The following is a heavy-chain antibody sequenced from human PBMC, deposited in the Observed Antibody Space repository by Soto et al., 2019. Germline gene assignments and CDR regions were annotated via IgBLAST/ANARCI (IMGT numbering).Heavy chain of an antibody. CDR2: ISYDGSNK. CDR1: GFTFSTYG. D-gene: IGHD3-22*01. CDR3: AKVPEYDSTGYYSIYDY. Sequence: QVQLVESGGGVVQPGRSLRLSCAASGFTFSTYGMHWVRQAPGKGLEWVAVISYDGSNKYYADSVKGRFTISRDNSKNTLYLQMNSLRAEDTAVYYCAKVPEYDSTGYYSIYDYWGQGTLVTVSS. V-gene: IGHV3-30*18. J-gene: IGHJ4*02.